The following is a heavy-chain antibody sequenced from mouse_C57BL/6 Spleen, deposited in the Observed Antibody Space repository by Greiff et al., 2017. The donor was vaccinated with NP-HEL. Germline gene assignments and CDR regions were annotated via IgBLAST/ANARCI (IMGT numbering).Heavy chain of an antibody. V-gene: IGHV1-26*01. CDR2: INPNNGGT. CDR1: GYTFTDYY. D-gene: IGHD1-1*01. Sequence: EVQLQQSGPELVKPGASVKISCKASGYTFTDYYMNWVKQSHGKSLEWIGDINPNNGGTSYNQKFKGKATLTVDKSSSTAYMEIRSLTSEDSEVYYCARRSITTLDYFDYWGQGTTLTVSS. J-gene: IGHJ2*01. CDR3: ARRSITTLDYFDY.